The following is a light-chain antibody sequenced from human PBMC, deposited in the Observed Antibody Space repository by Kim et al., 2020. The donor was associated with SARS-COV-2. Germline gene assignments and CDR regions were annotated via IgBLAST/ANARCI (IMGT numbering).Light chain of an antibody. V-gene: IGKV1-27*01. Sequence: ASVEDSVTFTCRASQGISNYLAWYQQKPGKVPKVLIFGASTLQSGVPSRFSGSGSGTDFTLTISSLQPEDVATYYCQKSFSAPFTFGPGTKVDIK. CDR1: QGISNY. CDR3: QKSFSAPFT. CDR2: GAS. J-gene: IGKJ3*01.